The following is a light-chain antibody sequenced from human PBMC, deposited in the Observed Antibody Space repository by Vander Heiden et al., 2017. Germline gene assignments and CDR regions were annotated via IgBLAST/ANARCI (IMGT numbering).Light chain of an antibody. V-gene: IGLV1-44*01. CDR3: AAWDDSLNGWV. CDR1: SSNIGTNV. Sequence: QSVLTQPPPASGTPRHRVTSPCSGSSSNIGTNVVHWYQHLPGTAPKLLIYINNQRPSGVPDRFSGSKSGTSASLAISGLLSEDEAHYYCAAWDDSLNGWVFGGGTKVTVL. J-gene: IGLJ3*02. CDR2: INN.